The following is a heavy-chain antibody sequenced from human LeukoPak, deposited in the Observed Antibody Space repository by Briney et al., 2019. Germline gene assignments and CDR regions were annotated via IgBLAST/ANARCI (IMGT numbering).Heavy chain of an antibody. V-gene: IGHV5-51*01. CDR1: GYSFSDYW. CDR3: ARASRGDGYISY. J-gene: IGHJ4*02. CDR2: IWPGDSRT. D-gene: IGHD5-24*01. Sequence: GESLKISCRGSGYSFSDYWVAWVRHMPGKGLEWMGFIWPGDSRTRYSPSCPGQVTMSVDKSINTAYLQWSSLEASDTAMYYCARASRGDGYISYWGQGTLVTVSS.